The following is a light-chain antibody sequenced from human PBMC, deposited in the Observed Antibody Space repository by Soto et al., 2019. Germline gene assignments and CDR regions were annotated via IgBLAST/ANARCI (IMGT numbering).Light chain of an antibody. CDR3: ATWDDSLNVYV. CDR1: TSNIGRNT. CDR2: NDS. V-gene: IGLV1-44*01. J-gene: IGLJ1*01. Sequence: QSVLTQPPSASGTPGQRVTMSCSGRTSNIGRNTVNWYQQLPGTAPKLLIYNDSQRPSRIPDRFSGSKSGTSASLAISGLQSDDEADYYCATWDDSLNVYVFGTGTKVTVL.